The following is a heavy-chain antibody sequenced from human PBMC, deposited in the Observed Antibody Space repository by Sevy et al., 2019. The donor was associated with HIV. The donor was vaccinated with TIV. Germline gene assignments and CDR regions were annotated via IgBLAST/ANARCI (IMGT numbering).Heavy chain of an antibody. D-gene: IGHD3-10*01. J-gene: IGHJ6*02. CDR1: GYIFSSFG. CDR3: AKDDSGGMDV. CDR2: ILYDGSSK. Sequence: GGSLRLSCEASGYIFSSFGIHWVRQAPGKGLEWASFILYDGSSKFFADSVKGRFTISRDNSKNTVYLQMDSLRSEDTAVYYCAKDDSGGMDVWGQGTTVTVSS. V-gene: IGHV3-30*18.